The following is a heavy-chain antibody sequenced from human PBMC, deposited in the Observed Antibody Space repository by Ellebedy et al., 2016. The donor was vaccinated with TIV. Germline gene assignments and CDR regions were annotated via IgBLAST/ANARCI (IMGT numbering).Heavy chain of an antibody. CDR2: INFSGGRA. CDR1: GYIFSTYY. CDR3: ARMGLKSGSQKSGFEL. V-gene: IGHV1-46*01. Sequence: AASVKVSCKASGYIFSTYYMHWVRQAPGQGLEWRGMINFSGGRATYAQDVQGRVTMTRDTSTGTVFMELSRLRSEDTAVYYCARMGLKSGSQKSGFELWGQGTMLTVSS. J-gene: IGHJ3*01. D-gene: IGHD1-26*01.